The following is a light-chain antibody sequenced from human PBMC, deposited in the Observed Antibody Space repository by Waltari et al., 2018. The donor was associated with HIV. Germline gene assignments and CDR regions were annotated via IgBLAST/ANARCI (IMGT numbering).Light chain of an antibody. CDR1: TNDVGAYNY. V-gene: IGLV2-11*01. J-gene: IGLJ1*01. CDR3: CSSAGKYTFV. Sequence: QSALTQSRSVSGSPGQSITISCTGTTNDVGAYNYVSWYQQHPGRAPKLLIFDLIKRPSGVPDRFSGSNSGNTASLTISGLQAEDEADYYCCSSAGKYTFVFGTGTKVTVL. CDR2: DLI.